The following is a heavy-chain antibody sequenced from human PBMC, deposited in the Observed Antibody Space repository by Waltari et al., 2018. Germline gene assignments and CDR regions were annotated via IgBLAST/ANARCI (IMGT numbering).Heavy chain of an antibody. V-gene: IGHV1-69*01. D-gene: IGHD6-13*01. CDR2: VSPIFGTA. CDR1: GGTFSSYA. J-gene: IGHJ6*03. Sequence: QVQLVQSGAEVKKPGSSVKVSCKASGGTFSSYAIRWVRQAPGQGLEWMGGVSPIFGTANYAQKFQGRVTITADESTSTAYMELSSLRSEDTAVYYCARSAGSSSFYYYYMDVWGKGTTVTVSS. CDR3: ARSAGSSSFYYYYMDV.